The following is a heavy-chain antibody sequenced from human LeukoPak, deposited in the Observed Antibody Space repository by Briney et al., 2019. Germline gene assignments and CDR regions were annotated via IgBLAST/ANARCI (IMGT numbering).Heavy chain of an antibody. V-gene: IGHV4-59*01. CDR3: ARHGKGGATDAFDI. D-gene: IGHD1-26*01. J-gene: IGHJ3*02. CDR1: GGSISSYY. Sequence: SETLSLTCTVSGGSISSYYWSWIRQPPGKGLEWIGYIYYSGSTNYNPSLKSRVTISVDTSKNQFSLKLSSVTAADTAVYYCARHGKGGATDAFDIWGQGTMATVSS. CDR2: IYYSGST.